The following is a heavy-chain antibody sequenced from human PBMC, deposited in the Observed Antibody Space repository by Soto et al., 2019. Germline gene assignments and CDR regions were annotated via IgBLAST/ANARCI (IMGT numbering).Heavy chain of an antibody. Sequence: QVQLVESGGGVVQPGRSLRLSCAASGFTFSSYGMHWVRQAPGKGLEWVTVISYDGSYKYYADSVKGPFTISRDNSKNSLYRKIKSLSGEHTGVYCCAKEQQITSFGVVILSVGAFKFWGQGTMVTVSS. CDR2: ISYDGSYK. D-gene: IGHD3-3*01. CDR1: GFTFSSYG. V-gene: IGHV3-30*18. CDR3: AKEQQITSFGVVILSVGAFKF. J-gene: IGHJ3*01.